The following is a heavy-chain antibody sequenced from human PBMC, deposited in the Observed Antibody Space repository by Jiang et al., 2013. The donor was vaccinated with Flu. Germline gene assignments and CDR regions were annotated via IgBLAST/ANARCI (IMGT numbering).Heavy chain of an antibody. CDR2: IYHTGSS. Sequence: GSGLVKPSETLSLTCTVSGASFNSDSYYWGWIRQPPGKALEWIGGIYHTGSSYSRPSLKSRVTIFVDTSKNQFSLKVTSVTAADTAVYYCARAQKYSGFELPYFDYWGQGGWSPSP. CDR3: ARAQKYSGFELPYFDY. CDR1: GASFNSDSYY. V-gene: IGHV4-39*07. J-gene: IGHJ4*02. D-gene: IGHD1-26*01.